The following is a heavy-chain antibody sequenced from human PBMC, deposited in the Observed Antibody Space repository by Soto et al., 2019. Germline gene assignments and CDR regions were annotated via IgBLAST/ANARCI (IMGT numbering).Heavy chain of an antibody. D-gene: IGHD1-1*01. Sequence: QVHLVQSGAEVKKPGASVKVSCKGSGYAFTTYGITWVRQAPGQGLEWMGWISAHNGNTNYAQKLQGRVTVTRDTSTSTADMELRSLRSDDTAVYYCARGRYGYYWGQGALVTVSS. CDR3: ARGRYGYY. CDR2: ISAHNGNT. J-gene: IGHJ4*02. V-gene: IGHV1-18*01. CDR1: GYAFTTYG.